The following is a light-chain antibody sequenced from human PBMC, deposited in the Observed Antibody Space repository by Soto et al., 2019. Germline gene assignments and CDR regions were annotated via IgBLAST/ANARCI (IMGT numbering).Light chain of an antibody. J-gene: IGKJ1*01. CDR3: QQYDGSPWT. CDR2: GAS. CDR1: QSVSSSY. V-gene: IGKV3-20*01. Sequence: EIVLTQSPGTLSLSPGERATLSCRASQSVSSSYLAWYQQKPGQAPRLLIHGASSRATGIPDRFSGSASGTDFILTISRLEPEDLAVYYCQQYDGSPWTFGQGTKVEAK.